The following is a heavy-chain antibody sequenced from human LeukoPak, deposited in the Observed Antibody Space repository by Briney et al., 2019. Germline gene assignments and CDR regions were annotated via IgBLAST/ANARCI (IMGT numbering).Heavy chain of an antibody. D-gene: IGHD1-26*01. V-gene: IGHV3-74*01. CDR2: INTDGSAT. Sequence: GGSLRLSCAASGFTFSSYWMHWVRQAPGKGLVWVYGINTDGSATRYADSVKGRFTISRDNAKNMVFLQMHSLRAEDTAVYYCAWGSGNYYFDYWGQGTLVTVSS. CDR1: GFTFSSYW. J-gene: IGHJ4*02. CDR3: AWGSGNYYFDY.